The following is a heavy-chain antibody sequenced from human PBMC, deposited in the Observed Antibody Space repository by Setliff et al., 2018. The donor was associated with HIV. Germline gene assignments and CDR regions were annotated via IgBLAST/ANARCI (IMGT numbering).Heavy chain of an antibody. CDR3: ARTPRYYRGWYIPEYFDN. D-gene: IGHD6-19*01. J-gene: IGHJ4*02. CDR1: GGSISSVNYY. Sequence: PSETLSLTCNVSGGSISSVNYYWNWIRQPAGKGLEWIGRIYASGSPTYNSSLESRVTISMDTSKNHFSLRLNSVTAADTAVYFCARTPRYYRGWYIPEYFDNWGEGTLVTVSS. V-gene: IGHV4-61*02. CDR2: IYASGSP.